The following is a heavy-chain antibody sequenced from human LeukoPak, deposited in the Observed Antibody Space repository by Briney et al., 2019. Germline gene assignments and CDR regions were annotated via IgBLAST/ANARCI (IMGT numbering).Heavy chain of an antibody. CDR3: ASHRGGSSSLFDY. J-gene: IGHJ4*02. Sequence: SQTLSLTCTVSGGSISSGDYYWSWIRQPPGKGLEWIGYIYYSGSTYYNPSLKSRVTISVDTSKNQFSLKLSSVTAADTAVYYCASHRGGSSSLFDYWGQGTLVTVSS. CDR2: IYYSGST. V-gene: IGHV4-30-4*08. CDR1: GGSISSGDYY. D-gene: IGHD1-26*01.